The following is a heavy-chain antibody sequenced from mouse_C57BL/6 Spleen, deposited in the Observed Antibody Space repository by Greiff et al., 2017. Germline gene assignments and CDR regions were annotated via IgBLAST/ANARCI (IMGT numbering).Heavy chain of an antibody. D-gene: IGHD1-1*01. Sequence: EVKLVESGEGLVKPGGSLKLSCAASGFTFSSYAMSWVRQTPEKRLEWVAYISSGGDYINYADTVQGRFTISRDNARNTLYLQMSSLKSEDTAMYYCTRDDYGSSSPWFAYWGQGTLVTVSA. CDR2: ISSGGDYI. V-gene: IGHV5-9-1*02. J-gene: IGHJ3*01. CDR3: TRDDYGSSSPWFAY. CDR1: GFTFSSYA.